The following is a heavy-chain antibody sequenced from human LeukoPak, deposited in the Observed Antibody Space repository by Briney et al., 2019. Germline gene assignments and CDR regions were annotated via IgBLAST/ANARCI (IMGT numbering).Heavy chain of an antibody. J-gene: IGHJ4*02. D-gene: IGHD1-26*01. V-gene: IGHV3-64*01. CDR1: GFTFSSYA. CDR3: ARGGATTLFDY. Sequence: GESMRLSCAASGFTFSSYAMHWVRQAPGKGLEYVSAITSNGDKTYYGNSVKGRFTISRDNSKNMLYLQMGSLRIEDMAVYYCARGGATTLFDYWGQGTLVTVTS. CDR2: ITSNGDKT.